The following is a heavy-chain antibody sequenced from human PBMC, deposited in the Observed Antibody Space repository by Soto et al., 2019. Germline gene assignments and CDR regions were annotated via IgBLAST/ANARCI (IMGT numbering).Heavy chain of an antibody. D-gene: IGHD3-16*02. Sequence: EVQLLESGGGLVQPGGSLRLSCAASGFTFSSYAMSWVRQAPGKGLEWVSAISGSGGSTYYADSVKGRFTISRDNSKNPLYLQMNRLRAEDTAVYYCAKDPGDYIWGSYRWGGDAFDIWGQGTMVTVSS. J-gene: IGHJ3*02. V-gene: IGHV3-23*01. CDR2: ISGSGGST. CDR1: GFTFSSYA. CDR3: AKDPGDYIWGSYRWGGDAFDI.